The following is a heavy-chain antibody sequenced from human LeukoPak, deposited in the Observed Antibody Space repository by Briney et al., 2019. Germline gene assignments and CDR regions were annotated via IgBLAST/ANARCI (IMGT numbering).Heavy chain of an antibody. V-gene: IGHV3-23*01. CDR3: AKGLYSGSYDGFDS. D-gene: IGHD1-26*01. CDR1: GFTFRSYA. J-gene: IGHJ4*02. Sequence: NPGVSLRLSCAAAGFTFRSYAMSWVRQAPGKGLEWVSVISGSGGSTYYADSVKGRFTISRDNSKNTLYLQMNSLRAEDTAVYYCAKGLYSGSYDGFDSWGQGALVTVSS. CDR2: ISGSGGST.